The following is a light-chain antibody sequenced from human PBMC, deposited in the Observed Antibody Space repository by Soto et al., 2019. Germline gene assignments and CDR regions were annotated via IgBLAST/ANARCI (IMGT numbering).Light chain of an antibody. CDR1: SSDVGGYNY. CDR2: DVT. Sequence: QSALTQPASVSGSPGQSITISCTGTSSDVGGYNYVSWYQQHPGKVPKLLIYDVTNRPSGASDRFFGSKSGNTASLTISGLQAEDEADYYCSSYTSSRTLVFGGGTKVTVL. CDR3: SSYTSSRTLV. V-gene: IGLV2-14*03. J-gene: IGLJ2*01.